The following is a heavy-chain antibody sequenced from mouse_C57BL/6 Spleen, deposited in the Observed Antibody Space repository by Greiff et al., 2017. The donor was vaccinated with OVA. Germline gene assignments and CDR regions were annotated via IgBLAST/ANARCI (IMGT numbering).Heavy chain of an antibody. CDR3: ARREYDNYDY. Sequence: VQLQQSGPELVKPGASVKISCKASGYSFTGYYMNWVKQSPEKSLEWIGKINPRTGITTYNQKFKAKATLTVDKSSITAYMQLKSLTSEDSAVYYCARREYDNYDYWGQGTTLTVAS. CDR2: INPRTGIT. CDR1: GYSFTGYY. D-gene: IGHD2-10*02. J-gene: IGHJ2*01. V-gene: IGHV1-42*01.